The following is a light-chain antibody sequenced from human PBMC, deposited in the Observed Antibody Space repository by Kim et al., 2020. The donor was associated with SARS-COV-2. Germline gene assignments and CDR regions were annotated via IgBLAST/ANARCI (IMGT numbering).Light chain of an antibody. J-gene: IGLJ2*01. V-gene: IGLV2-8*01. CDR1: SSDVGGYNF. CDR2: EVN. Sequence: QSALTQSPSASGSPGQSVTISCTGTSSDVGGYNFVSWYQQYPGKAPKLMIYEVNKRPSGVPNRFSGSKSGNTASLTVSGLQAEDEADYYCSSYAGSNNFVVFGGGTQLTVL. CDR3: SSYAGSNNFVV.